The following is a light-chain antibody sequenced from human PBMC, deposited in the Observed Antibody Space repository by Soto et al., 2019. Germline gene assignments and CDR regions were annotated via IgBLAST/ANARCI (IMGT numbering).Light chain of an antibody. CDR2: QDS. V-gene: IGLV3-1*01. CDR3: QAWDSTTVVG. Sequence: SYELTQPPSVSVSPGQTASITCSGDKLGDKYACWYQQKPGQSPVLVIYQDSKRPSGIPERFSGSNSGNTATLTISGTQAMDEADYYCQAWDSTTVVGFGGGTKLTVL. CDR1: KLGDKY. J-gene: IGLJ2*01.